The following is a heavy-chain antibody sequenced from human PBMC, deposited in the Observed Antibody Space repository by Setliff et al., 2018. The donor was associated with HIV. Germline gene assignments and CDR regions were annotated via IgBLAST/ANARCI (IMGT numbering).Heavy chain of an antibody. CDR1: GGSISTYY. V-gene: IGHV4-59*01. Sequence: SETLSLTCTVSGGSISTYYWNWIRQPPGKGLEWLGCLYYTGRANYNPSLKSRLTVSVDTSKNQFSLKLSSVTAADTAVYYCARDGYNYKKGTSYMDVWGKGTTVTVSS. D-gene: IGHD5-12*01. CDR3: ARDGYNYKKGTSYMDV. J-gene: IGHJ6*03. CDR2: LYYTGRA.